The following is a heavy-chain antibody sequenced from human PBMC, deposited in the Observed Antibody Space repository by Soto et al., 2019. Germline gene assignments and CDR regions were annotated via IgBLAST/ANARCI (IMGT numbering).Heavy chain of an antibody. CDR2: IRSKSNSYAT. D-gene: IGHD4-17*01. Sequence: EVQLVESGGGWVQPGGSLKLSCAFSGLTFSGSAMHWFRKASGKGLEGVGRIRSKSNSYATAYAASVKGRFTISRDDSKNTAYLQMNSLKTEDTAVYYCTRGYGDYVRDYWGQGTLVTVSS. CDR3: TRGYGDYVRDY. J-gene: IGHJ4*02. CDR1: GLTFSGSA. V-gene: IGHV3-73*01.